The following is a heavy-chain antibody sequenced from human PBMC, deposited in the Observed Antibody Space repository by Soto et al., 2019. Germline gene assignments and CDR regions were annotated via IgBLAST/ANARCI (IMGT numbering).Heavy chain of an antibody. D-gene: IGHD6-13*01. CDR2: INPNSGGT. CDR3: AAVTAAAYLAAFDI. J-gene: IGHJ3*02. CDR1: GYTFTGYY. V-gene: IGHV1-2*04. Sequence: ASVKVSCKASGYTFTGYYMHWVRQAPGQGLEWMGWINPNSGGTNYAQKFQGWVTITRDTSTSTAYMELSRLRSEDTAVYYCAAVTAAAYLAAFDIWGQGTMVPVSS.